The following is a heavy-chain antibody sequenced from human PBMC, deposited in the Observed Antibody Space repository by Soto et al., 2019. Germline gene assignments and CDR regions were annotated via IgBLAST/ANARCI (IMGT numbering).Heavy chain of an antibody. V-gene: IGHV5-51*01. Sequence: VESLKISCKGSGYSFISHWIGWVRQMPGKGLEWMGIIYPGDSDTRYSPSFEGQVTITADKTATTAYLQWSSLKASDTAMYYRTRSLPTADLWGQGNLVTFSS. J-gene: IGHJ4*02. CDR1: GYSFISHW. CDR2: IYPGDSDT. CDR3: TRSLPTADL.